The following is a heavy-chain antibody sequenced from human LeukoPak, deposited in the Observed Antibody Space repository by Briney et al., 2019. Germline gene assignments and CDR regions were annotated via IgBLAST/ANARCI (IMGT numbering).Heavy chain of an antibody. V-gene: IGHV4-38-2*01. CDR1: GYSISSASY. CDR2: IYHSGSP. Sequence: SETLSLTCAVSGYSISSASYWGWIRQPPGRGLEWIGNIYHSGSPYYNPSLKSRVTISVDTSKNQFSLKLSSVTAADTAVYYCARPISSQGYFGVVIDWGQGTLVTVSS. D-gene: IGHD3-3*01. CDR3: ARPISSQGYFGVVID. J-gene: IGHJ4*02.